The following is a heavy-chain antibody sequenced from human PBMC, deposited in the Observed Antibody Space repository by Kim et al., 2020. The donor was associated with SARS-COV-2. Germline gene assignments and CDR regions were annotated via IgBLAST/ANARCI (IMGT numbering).Heavy chain of an antibody. CDR3: AKDLGDPDPFRYSSGWYGNWFDP. Sequence: GGSLRLSCAASGFTFSSYGMHWVRQAPGKGLEWVAVISYDGSNKYYADSVKGRFTISRDNSKNTLYLQMNSLRAEDTAVYYCAKDLGDPDPFRYSSGWYGNWFDPWGQGTLVTVSS. V-gene: IGHV3-30*18. CDR2: ISYDGSNK. J-gene: IGHJ5*02. CDR1: GFTFSSYG. D-gene: IGHD6-19*01.